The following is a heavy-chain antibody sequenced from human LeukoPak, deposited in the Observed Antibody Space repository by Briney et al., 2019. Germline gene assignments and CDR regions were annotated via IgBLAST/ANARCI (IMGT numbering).Heavy chain of an antibody. V-gene: IGHV4-59*01. CDR3: ARENLGYCSSTSCFGFDY. J-gene: IGHJ4*02. D-gene: IGHD2-2*01. CDR1: GGSISSYY. Sequence: SETLSLTCTVSGGSISSYYWSWIRQPPGKGLDWIGYIYYSGSTNYNPSLKSRVTISVDTSKNQFSLKLSSVTAADTAVYYCARENLGYCSSTSCFGFDYWGQGTLVTVSS. CDR2: IYYSGST.